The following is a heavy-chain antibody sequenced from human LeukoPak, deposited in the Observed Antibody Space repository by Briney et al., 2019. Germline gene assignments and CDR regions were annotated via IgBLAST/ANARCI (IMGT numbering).Heavy chain of an antibody. Sequence: SGGSLRLSCAASGFTFSDYYMSWIRQAPGKGLEWVSYISSSGSTIYYADSVKGRFTISRDNAKNSLYLQMNSLRAEDTAVYYCARDLEYYYDSSGYYYVPSGAFDIWGQGTMVTVSS. J-gene: IGHJ3*02. CDR2: ISSSGSTI. CDR1: GFTFSDYY. D-gene: IGHD3-22*01. CDR3: ARDLEYYYDSSGYYYVPSGAFDI. V-gene: IGHV3-11*01.